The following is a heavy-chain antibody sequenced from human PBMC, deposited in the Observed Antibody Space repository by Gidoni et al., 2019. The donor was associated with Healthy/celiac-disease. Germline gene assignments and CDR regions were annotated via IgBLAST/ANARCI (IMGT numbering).Heavy chain of an antibody. CDR3: AGSRGRPGYCSGGSCYPTSYYYYGMDV. CDR1: GFTFVDYA. CDR2: ISWNSGSI. D-gene: IGHD2-15*01. Sequence: EVQLVESGGGLVRPGRSLRLPWAPSGFTFVDYAMHWVRQAQGKGLGWVSGISWNSGSIGYADSVKGRFTISRDNTKNSLYLQMNSLRAEDAALYHCAGSRGRPGYCSGGSCYPTSYYYYGMDVWGQGTTVTVSS. J-gene: IGHJ6*02. V-gene: IGHV3-9*01.